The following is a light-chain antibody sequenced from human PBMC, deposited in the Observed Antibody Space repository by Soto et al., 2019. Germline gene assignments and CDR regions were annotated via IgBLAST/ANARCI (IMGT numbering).Light chain of an antibody. CDR2: AAS. CDR3: RQLRMYPST. Sequence: DVQMTQSPSSLSASVGDRVTITCRASQNINTYVNWYQQKPGEAPKLLIYAASTLYGGVPSRFSGSGSGTDFALTITSLQAEDFATYYCRQLRMYPSTFGGGSKVDIK. J-gene: IGKJ4*01. CDR1: QNINTY. V-gene: IGKV1-9*01.